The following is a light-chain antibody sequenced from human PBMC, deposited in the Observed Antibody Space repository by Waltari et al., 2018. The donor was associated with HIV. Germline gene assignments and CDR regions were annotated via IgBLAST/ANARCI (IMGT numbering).Light chain of an antibody. V-gene: IGLV2-8*01. CDR2: EVN. CDR1: SSDVGYYNY. Sequence: QSALTQPPSASGPPGQSVTISCTGTSSDVGYYNYVSWYQQHPGKVPKLMIYEVNKRPSGVPDRFFGSKTGNTASLIVSGLQAEDEADYYCTSFATNKAILFGGGTKLTVL. CDR3: TSFATNKAIL. J-gene: IGLJ2*01.